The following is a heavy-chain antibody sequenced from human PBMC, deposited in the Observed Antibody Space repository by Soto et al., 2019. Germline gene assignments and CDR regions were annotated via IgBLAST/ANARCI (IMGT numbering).Heavy chain of an antibody. CDR1: GGSISGYY. J-gene: IGHJ5*02. V-gene: IGHV4-59*01. CDR2: LYYSGSP. Sequence: PSETLSLTCTVSGGSISGYYWSWIRLSPGKGLECLGHLYYSGSPNYTPYLKSRLTISVDPSKNEVSLRLRSVTAADTAIYYCARGPPSPPLMGRTSGPWFDPWGQGTLVTVSS. D-gene: IGHD2-8*01. CDR3: ARGPPSPPLMGRTSGPWFDP.